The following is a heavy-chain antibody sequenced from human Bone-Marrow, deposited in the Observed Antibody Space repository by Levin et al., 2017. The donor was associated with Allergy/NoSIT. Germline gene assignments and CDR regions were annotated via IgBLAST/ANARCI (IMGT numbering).Heavy chain of an antibody. Sequence: PGGSLRLSCGATGLDFKNYGMHWVRQPPGRGLEWVAVIYFNGENERYSDSVKGRFTISRDNSKNTLYLQMNSLRVEDTAVYYCTTDSSILGAWYDDFGHWGQGTLVIVSS. CDR3: TTDSSILGAWYDDFGH. CDR1: GLDFKNYG. J-gene: IGHJ4*02. D-gene: IGHD6-19*01. V-gene: IGHV3-30*12. CDR2: IYFNGENE.